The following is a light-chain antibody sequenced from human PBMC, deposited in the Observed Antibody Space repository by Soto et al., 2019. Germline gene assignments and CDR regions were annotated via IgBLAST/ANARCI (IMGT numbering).Light chain of an antibody. J-gene: IGKJ2*01. CDR1: QSISTW. CDR2: DAS. CDR3: HRYKTVLM. V-gene: IGKV1-5*01. Sequence: DIQMTQSPSTLSASVGDRDTITCRASQSISTWLAWYQQKPGKAPKVLIHDASTLESGMPSRFSGSGSVTEFALTISCVLRDDFGGYFCHRYKTVLMVGAGTKL.